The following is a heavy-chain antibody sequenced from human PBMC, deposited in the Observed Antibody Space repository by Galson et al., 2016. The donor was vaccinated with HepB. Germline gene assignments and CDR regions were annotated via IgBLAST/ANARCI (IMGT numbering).Heavy chain of an antibody. CDR1: GYSFPDYW. CDR2: IYPEDSDT. V-gene: IGHV5-51*01. Sequence: QSGAEVKKPGESLKISCKGSGYSFPDYWIDWVRQMPGKGLEWMGIIYPEDSDTRYSPSFQGQVTISADKSISTAYLQWSSLEASDTAIYYCARQILSEYYFDYWGLGTLVTVSS. J-gene: IGHJ4*02. CDR3: ARQILSEYYFDY.